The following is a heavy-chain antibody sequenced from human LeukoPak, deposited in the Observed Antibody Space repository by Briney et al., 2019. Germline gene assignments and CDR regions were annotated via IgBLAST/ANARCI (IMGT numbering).Heavy chain of an antibody. D-gene: IGHD2-8*02. CDR1: GYTFTSYY. CDR3: ARDQGTAGY. Sequence: ASVKVSCKASGYTFTSYYMHWVRQAPGQGLEWMGIINPSGGSTSYAQKFQGRVTITADKSTSTAYMELSSLRSEDTAVYYCARDQGTAGYWGQGTLVTVSS. J-gene: IGHJ4*02. V-gene: IGHV1-46*01. CDR2: INPSGGST.